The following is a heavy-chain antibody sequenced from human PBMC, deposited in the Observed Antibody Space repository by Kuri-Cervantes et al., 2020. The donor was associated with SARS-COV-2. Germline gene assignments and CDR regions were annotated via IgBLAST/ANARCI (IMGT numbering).Heavy chain of an antibody. J-gene: IGHJ4*02. CDR3: ARVLWELPGAFDY. CDR1: GYTLTELS. CDR2: FDPEDGET. D-gene: IGHD1-26*01. V-gene: IGHV1-24*01. Sequence: ASVKVSCKVSGYTLTELSMHWVRQAPGKGLEWMGGFDPEDGETIYAQKLQGRVTMTTDTSTSTAYMELRSLRSDDTAVYYCARVLWELPGAFDYWGQGTLVTVSS.